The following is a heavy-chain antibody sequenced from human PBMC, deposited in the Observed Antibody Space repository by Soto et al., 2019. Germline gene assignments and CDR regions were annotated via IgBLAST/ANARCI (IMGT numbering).Heavy chain of an antibody. CDR2: ASPDGTST. CDR3: PRTGSGDYFLFDP. Sequence: GGSLRLSCAASGFTFSSFWMHWVRQAPGKGLEWVSRASPDGTSTSYAGSVKGRFTISRDNAKHTLFTQMNSLRAEDTAVYYSPRTGSGDYFLFDPWGQGTLVTVSS. D-gene: IGHD4-17*01. V-gene: IGHV3-74*01. J-gene: IGHJ5*02. CDR1: GFTFSSFW.